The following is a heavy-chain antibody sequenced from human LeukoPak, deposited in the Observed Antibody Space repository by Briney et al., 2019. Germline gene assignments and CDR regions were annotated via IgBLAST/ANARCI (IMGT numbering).Heavy chain of an antibody. CDR2: IYYSGST. Sequence: PSETLSLTCTVSGGSISSYYWSWIRQPPGKGLERIGNIYYSGSTNYNPSLKSRVTISIDTSKNHFSLKLSSVTAADTAVYYCARRAATVVTHDAFDIWGQGTMVTVSS. J-gene: IGHJ3*02. D-gene: IGHD4-23*01. CDR3: ARRAATVVTHDAFDI. V-gene: IGHV4-59*08. CDR1: GGSISSYY.